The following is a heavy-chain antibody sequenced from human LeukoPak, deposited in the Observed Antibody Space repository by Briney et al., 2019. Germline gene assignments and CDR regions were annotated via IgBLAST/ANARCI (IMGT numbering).Heavy chain of an antibody. CDR2: INAGNGNT. D-gene: IGHD3-9*01. J-gene: IGHJ4*02. Sequence: GASVKVSCKASGYTSTSYAMHWVRQAPGQRLEWMGWINAGNGNTKYSQKFQGRVTITRDTSASTAYMELSSLRSEDMAVYYCARVKDILTGYYRYFDYWGQGTLVTVSS. CDR1: GYTSTSYA. CDR3: ARVKDILTGYYRYFDY. V-gene: IGHV1-3*01.